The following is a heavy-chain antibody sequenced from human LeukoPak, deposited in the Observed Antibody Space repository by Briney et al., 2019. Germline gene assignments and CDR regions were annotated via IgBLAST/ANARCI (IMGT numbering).Heavy chain of an antibody. J-gene: IGHJ6*02. Sequence: NTSETLSLTCNVSGGSISSTNYYWGWIRQAPGKGLEWLGNVYYTGTTYYNPSLKSRLTISVDTSNNQFSLRLSSVTAADTAVYYCARVPGSHYYYGMDVWGQGTTVTVSS. CDR1: GGSISSTNYY. CDR2: VYYTGTT. D-gene: IGHD5-12*01. V-gene: IGHV4-39*07. CDR3: ARVPGSHYYYGMDV.